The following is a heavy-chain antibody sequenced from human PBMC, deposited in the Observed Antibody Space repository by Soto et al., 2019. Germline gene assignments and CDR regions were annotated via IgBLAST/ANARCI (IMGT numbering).Heavy chain of an antibody. D-gene: IGHD2-15*01. CDR3: AAETQNTPYYYYGMDV. CDR2: INPNSGGT. CDR1: GYTFTGYY. J-gene: IGHJ6*02. V-gene: IGHV1-2*04. Sequence: ASVKVSCKASGYTFTGYYMHWVRQAPGQGLEWMGWINPNSGGTNYAQKFQGWVTMTRDTSISTAYMELSSLRSEDTAVYYCAAETQNTPYYYYGMDVWGQETTVTISS.